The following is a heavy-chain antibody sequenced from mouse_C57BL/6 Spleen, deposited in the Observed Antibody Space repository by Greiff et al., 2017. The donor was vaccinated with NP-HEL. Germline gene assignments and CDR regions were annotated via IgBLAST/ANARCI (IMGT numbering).Heavy chain of an antibody. CDR2: ISNLAYSI. Sequence: EVKLVESGGGLVQPGGSLKLSCAASGFTFSDYGMAWVRQAPRKGPEWVAFISNLAYSIYYADTVTGRFTISFENAKNTLYLEMSRLRSEDTAMYYCARQYYDYDGYFDVWGTGTTVTVSS. V-gene: IGHV5-15*01. J-gene: IGHJ1*03. CDR3: ARQYYDYDGYFDV. CDR1: GFTFSDYG. D-gene: IGHD2-4*01.